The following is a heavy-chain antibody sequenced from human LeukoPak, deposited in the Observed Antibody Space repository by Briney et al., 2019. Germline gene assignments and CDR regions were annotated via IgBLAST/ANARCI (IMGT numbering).Heavy chain of an antibody. V-gene: IGHV1-18*01. D-gene: IGHD4-17*01. CDR1: GYTFTSYG. CDR3: ARDSGYGDYVGNP. J-gene: IGHJ5*02. CDR2: ISAYNGNT. Sequence: GASVKVSCKASGYTFTSYGIGWVRQAPGQGLEWMGWISAYNGNTNYAQKLQDRVTMTTDTSTSTAYMELRSLRYDDTAVYYCARDSGYGDYVGNPWGQGTLVTVSS.